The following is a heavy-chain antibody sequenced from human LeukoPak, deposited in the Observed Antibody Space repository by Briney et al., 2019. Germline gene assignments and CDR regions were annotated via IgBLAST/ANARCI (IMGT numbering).Heavy chain of an antibody. D-gene: IGHD5-24*01. CDR2: MNPNSGNT. V-gene: IGHV1-8*01. Sequence: GASVKVSCKASGYTFTSYDINWVRQATGQGLEWMGWMNPNSGNTGYAQKFQGRVTMTRNTSISTAYMELSSLRSEDTAVYYCARGLSATITNDYWGQGTLVTVSS. CDR3: ARGLSATITNDY. J-gene: IGHJ4*02. CDR1: GYTFTSYD.